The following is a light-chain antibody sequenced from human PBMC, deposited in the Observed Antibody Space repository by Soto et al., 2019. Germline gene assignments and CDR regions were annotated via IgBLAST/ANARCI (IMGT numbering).Light chain of an antibody. V-gene: IGLV1-40*01. CDR3: QSYYV. J-gene: IGLJ1*01. Sequence: QAVVTQPPSVSGAPGQRVTISCTGSSSNIGAGYDVHWYQQLPGTAPKLLIYGNSNRPSGVPDRFSGSKSGTSASLAITGLQAEDEADYYCQSYYVFGTGTKLTVL. CDR2: GNS. CDR1: SSNIGAGYD.